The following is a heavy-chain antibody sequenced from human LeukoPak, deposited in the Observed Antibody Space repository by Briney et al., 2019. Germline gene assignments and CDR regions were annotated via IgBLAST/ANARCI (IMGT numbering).Heavy chain of an antibody. CDR3: AGDANLGALDP. D-gene: IGHD1-26*01. V-gene: IGHV4-59*12. CDR2: IYYSGST. CDR1: GGSISSYY. J-gene: IGHJ5*02. Sequence: PSETLSLTCTVSGGSISSYYWSWIRQPPGKGLEWIGYIYYSGSTNYNPSLKSRVTISVDTSKNQVSLKVKYVTAADTAVYFCAGDANLGALDPWGQGTLVTVSS.